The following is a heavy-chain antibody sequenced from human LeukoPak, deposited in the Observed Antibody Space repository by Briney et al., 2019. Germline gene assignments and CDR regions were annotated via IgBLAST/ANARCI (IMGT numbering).Heavy chain of an antibody. CDR3: ARGSEWSYYDY. CDR1: GGSISSGGYY. J-gene: IGHJ4*02. D-gene: IGHD3-10*01. V-gene: IGHV4-61*08. Sequence: SETLSLTCTVSGGSISSGGYYWSWIRQPPGKGLEWIGYIYHSGSTYYNPSLKSRVTISVDTSKNQFSLKLSSVTAADTAVYYCARGSEWSYYDYWGQGTLVTVSS. CDR2: IYHSGST.